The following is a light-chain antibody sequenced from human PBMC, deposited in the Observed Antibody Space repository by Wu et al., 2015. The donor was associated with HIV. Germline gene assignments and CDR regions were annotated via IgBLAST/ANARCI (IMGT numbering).Light chain of an antibody. CDR3: QQTYTILWT. Sequence: DIQMTQSPSSLSASIGDRVTITCRASQRISTSLNWFQQKEGKAPKLLIYDASSSQGGVPSRFSGSGSGTDFTLTISSLQPEDFASYFCQQTYTILWTFGQGTRVEI. V-gene: IGKV1-39*01. CDR2: DAS. CDR1: QRISTS. J-gene: IGKJ1*01.